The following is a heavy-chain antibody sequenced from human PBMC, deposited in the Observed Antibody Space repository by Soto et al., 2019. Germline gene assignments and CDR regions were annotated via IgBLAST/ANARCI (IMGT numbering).Heavy chain of an antibody. CDR2: ISAYNGNT. CDR1: CYTFTSYG. V-gene: IGHV1-18*04. CDR3: ARDFVWDIVATSNWFDP. Sequence: GXSVKDSFKDSCYTFTSYGISWVRQAPVQGLEWMGWISAYNGNTNYAQKLQGRVTMTTDTSTSTAYMELRSLRSDDTAVYYCARDFVWDIVATSNWFDPWGQGTLVTVSS. D-gene: IGHD5-12*01. J-gene: IGHJ5*02.